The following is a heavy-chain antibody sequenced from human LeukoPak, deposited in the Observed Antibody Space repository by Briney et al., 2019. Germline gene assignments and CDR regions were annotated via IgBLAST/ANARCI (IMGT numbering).Heavy chain of an antibody. Sequence: GGSLRLSCAVSGFTFSTYAVNWVRQAPGKGLEWVSAITGSGGATYYADSVKGRFTISRDNSKNTLYLQMNSLRAEDTAVYYCARVPNCSGGSCYGYYFDYWGQGTLVTVSS. V-gene: IGHV3-23*01. D-gene: IGHD2-15*01. CDR2: ITGSGGAT. CDR1: GFTFSTYA. J-gene: IGHJ4*02. CDR3: ARVPNCSGGSCYGYYFDY.